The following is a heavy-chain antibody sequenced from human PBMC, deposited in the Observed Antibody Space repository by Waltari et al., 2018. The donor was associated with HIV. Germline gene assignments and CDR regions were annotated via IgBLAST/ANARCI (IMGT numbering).Heavy chain of an antibody. CDR3: AAFIVRVPY. V-gene: IGHV3-53*02. Sequence: EMQVVETGGGLIQPGGSLRLSCAASGFTVRNHYMTWVRQAPGKGLEWVSNIYGDRTSYSDSVKGRFTISRDDSKSTLFLQMDSLKVEDTAVYYCAAFIVRVPYWGQGTLVTVSS. D-gene: IGHD1-26*01. J-gene: IGHJ4*02. CDR2: IYGDRT. CDR1: GFTVRNHY.